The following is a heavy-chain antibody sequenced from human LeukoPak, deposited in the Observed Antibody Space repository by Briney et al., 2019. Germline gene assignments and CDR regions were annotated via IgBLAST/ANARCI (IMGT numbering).Heavy chain of an antibody. D-gene: IGHD6-13*01. V-gene: IGHV1-18*01. CDR3: ASEEASSSWYYYFDY. CDR1: GYTFTSYG. CDR2: ISAYNGNT. J-gene: IGHJ4*02. Sequence: GASVKVSCKASGYTFTSYGISWVRQAPGQGLEWMGWISAYNGNTNYAQKLQGRVTMTTDTSTSTAYMELSSLRSEDTAVYYCASEEASSSWYYYFDYWGQGTLVTVSS.